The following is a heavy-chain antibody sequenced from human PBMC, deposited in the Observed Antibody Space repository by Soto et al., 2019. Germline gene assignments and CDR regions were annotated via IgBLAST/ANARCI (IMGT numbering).Heavy chain of an antibody. J-gene: IGHJ4*02. CDR2: IYSDGST. CDR1: GFTVNSNY. D-gene: IGHD2-2*01. V-gene: IGHV3-66*01. Sequence: GGSLRLSCAASGFTVNSNYMSWVRQAPGKGLEWVSVIYSDGSTYYADSVKGRFIISRDNSNNTLHFQMNSLRAEDTAVYYCARGRVASTADFDYWGQGALVTVSS. CDR3: ARGRVASTADFDY.